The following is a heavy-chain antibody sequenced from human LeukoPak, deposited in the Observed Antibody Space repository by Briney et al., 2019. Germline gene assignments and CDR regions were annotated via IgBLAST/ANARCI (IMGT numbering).Heavy chain of an antibody. CDR1: GGSFSGYY. D-gene: IGHD6-19*01. J-gene: IGHJ4*02. V-gene: IGHV4-34*01. CDR2: INHSGST. CDR3: ARDNQIAVAGLDY. Sequence: NPSETLSLTCAVYGGSFSGYYWSWIRQPPGKGLEWIGEINHSGSTNYNPSLKSRVTISVDTSKNQFSLKLSSVTAADTAVYYCARDNQIAVAGLDYWGQGTLVTVSS.